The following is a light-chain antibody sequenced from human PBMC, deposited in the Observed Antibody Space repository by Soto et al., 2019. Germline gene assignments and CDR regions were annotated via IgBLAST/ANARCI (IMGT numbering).Light chain of an antibody. J-gene: IGKJ1*01. CDR2: GAS. CDR3: QQYVSSPQT. V-gene: IGKV3-20*01. Sequence: EIVMTQPPATLSVSPMEVATLSFRASQSVSSYLAWYQQKPGQAPRLLIYGASNRATGIPDRFSGSGSGTDFTLTISRLEPEDFAMYFCQQYVSSPQTFGQGTKVDIK. CDR1: QSVSSY.